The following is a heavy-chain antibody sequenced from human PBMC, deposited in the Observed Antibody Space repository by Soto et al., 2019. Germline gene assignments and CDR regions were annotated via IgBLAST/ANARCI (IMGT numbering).Heavy chain of an antibody. Sequence: QVQLVESGGGVVQPGRSLRLSCAASGFTFSSYGMHWVRQAPGKGLEWVAVISYDGSNKYYADSVKGRFTISRDNSKNTLYLQMNSLRAEDTAVYYCAKGGYYDSSGYYYPAGGAFDIWGQGTMVTVSS. CDR2: ISYDGSNK. CDR3: AKGGYYDSSGYYYPAGGAFDI. CDR1: GFTFSSYG. D-gene: IGHD3-22*01. J-gene: IGHJ3*02. V-gene: IGHV3-30*18.